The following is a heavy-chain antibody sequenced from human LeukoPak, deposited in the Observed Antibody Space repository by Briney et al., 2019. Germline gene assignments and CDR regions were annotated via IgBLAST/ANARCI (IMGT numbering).Heavy chain of an antibody. D-gene: IGHD3-3*01. CDR2: IYYSGSA. V-gene: IGHV4-61*08. J-gene: IGHJ4*02. CDR1: GGSISSGGYY. Sequence: SETLSLTCTVSGGSISSGGYYWSWIRQHPGKRLEWIGHIYYSGSANYNPSLKSRVTISVDTSKNQFSLKLSSVTAADTAVYYCASRSSIWSGYQDTLYYFDSWGQGTLVTVSS. CDR3: ASRSSIWSGYQDTLYYFDS.